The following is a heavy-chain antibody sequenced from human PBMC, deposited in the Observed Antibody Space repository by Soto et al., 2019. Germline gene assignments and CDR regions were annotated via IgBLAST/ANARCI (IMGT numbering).Heavy chain of an antibody. Sequence: GGSLRLSCAASGFTFSSYAMHWVRQAPGKGLEWVAVISYDGSNKYYADSVKGRFTISRDNSKNTLYLQMNSLRAEDTAVYYCANLGIAVAGTTGWGQGTLVTVSS. V-gene: IGHV3-30-3*01. D-gene: IGHD6-19*01. CDR2: ISYDGSNK. J-gene: IGHJ4*02. CDR1: GFTFSSYA. CDR3: ANLGIAVAGTTG.